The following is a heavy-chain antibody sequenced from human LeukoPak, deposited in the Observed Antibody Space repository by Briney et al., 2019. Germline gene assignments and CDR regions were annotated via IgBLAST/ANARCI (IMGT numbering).Heavy chain of an antibody. D-gene: IGHD3-3*01. CDR3: ARDFRDSPYDFWSGPYYFDY. Sequence: GGSLRLSCAASGFTFSSYSMNWVRQAQGKGMEWVSSISSSSSYIYYADSVKGRFTIYRDNAKNSLYLQMNSLRAEDTAVYYCARDFRDSPYDFWSGPYYFDYWGQGTLVTVSS. CDR2: ISSSSSYI. J-gene: IGHJ4*02. CDR1: GFTFSSYS. V-gene: IGHV3-21*01.